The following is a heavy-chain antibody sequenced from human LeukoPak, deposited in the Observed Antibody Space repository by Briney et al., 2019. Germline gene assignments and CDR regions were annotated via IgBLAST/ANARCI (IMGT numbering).Heavy chain of an antibody. V-gene: IGHV3-23*01. CDR3: AKDTYSTCPYYFDY. J-gene: IGHJ4*02. CDR1: GFTFNNYA. CDR2: ISSGGST. Sequence: GGSLRLSCAAAGFTFNNYAMSWVRQAPGKGLKWVPGISSGGSTYYAGSVKGRFTISRDNSKNTLYLQMNSLRAEDTVVYYCAKDTYSTCPYYFDYWGQGTLVTVSS. D-gene: IGHD1-26*01.